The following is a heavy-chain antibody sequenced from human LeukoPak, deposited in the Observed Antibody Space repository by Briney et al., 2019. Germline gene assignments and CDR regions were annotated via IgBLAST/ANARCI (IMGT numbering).Heavy chain of an antibody. V-gene: IGHV3-33*06. J-gene: IGHJ4*02. Sequence: GGSLRLSCAASGFTFTSYGMHWVRQAPGKGLEWVAVIWSDGTNKYYADSVKGRFAISRDDSNNMVYLQMNSLRVEDTAVYYCAKDIERGFDYTSSLDYWGQGTLVTVSS. CDR2: IWSDGTNK. CDR1: GFTFTSYG. D-gene: IGHD4-11*01. CDR3: AKDIERGFDYTSSLDY.